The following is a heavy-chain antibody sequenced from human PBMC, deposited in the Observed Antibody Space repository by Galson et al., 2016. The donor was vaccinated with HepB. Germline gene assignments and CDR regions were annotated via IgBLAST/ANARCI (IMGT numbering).Heavy chain of an antibody. CDR3: ARSGEPS. V-gene: IGHV3-7*01. CDR2: INQDGIEK. D-gene: IGHD4-17*01. CDR1: RFTFDNYG. Sequence: CAASRFTFDNYGMTWVRQAPGKGLEWVANINQDGIEKYYVGSVEGRFTISRDNAKKSLYLQMDSLRAEDTAVYYCARSGEPSWGQGTLITVSS. J-gene: IGHJ5*02.